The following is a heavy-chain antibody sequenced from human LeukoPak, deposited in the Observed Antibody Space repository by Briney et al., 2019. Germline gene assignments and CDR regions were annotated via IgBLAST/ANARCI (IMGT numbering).Heavy chain of an antibody. D-gene: IGHD2-8*01. CDR3: ARTNLDCKNGVCYDY. Sequence: GASVKVSCKASGYTFTSYAMHWVRQAPGQRLEWMGWINAGNGNTKYSQKFQGRVTITRDTSASTAYMELSSLRSDDTAVYYCARTNLDCKNGVCYDYWGQGTPVTVSS. V-gene: IGHV1-3*01. J-gene: IGHJ4*02. CDR2: INAGNGNT. CDR1: GYTFTSYA.